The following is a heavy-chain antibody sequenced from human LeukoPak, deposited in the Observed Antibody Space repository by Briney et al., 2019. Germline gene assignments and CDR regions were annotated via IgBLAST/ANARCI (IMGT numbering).Heavy chain of an antibody. J-gene: IGHJ5*02. D-gene: IGHD3-10*01. CDR3: ARGGRTYYYGSGSSDNWFDP. V-gene: IGHV3-21*01. CDR1: GFTLSSYE. Sequence: GGSLRLSCTVSGFTLSSYEMTWFRQAPGKGLEWVSSIGYGGSDTHYADSVKGRFTISRDNAKNSLYLQMNSLRAEDTAVYYCARGGRTYYYGSGSSDNWFDPWGQGTLVTVSS. CDR2: IGYGGSDT.